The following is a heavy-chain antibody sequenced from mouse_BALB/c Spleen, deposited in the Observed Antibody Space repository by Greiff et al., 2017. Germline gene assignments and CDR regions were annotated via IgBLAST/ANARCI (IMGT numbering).Heavy chain of an antibody. CDR1: GFTFSSYT. J-gene: IGHJ4*01. CDR2: ISSGGSYT. CDR3: TRPTHYYAMDY. V-gene: IGHV5-6-4*01. Sequence: EVQRVESGGGLVKPGGSLKLSCAASGFTFSSYTMSWVRQTPEKRLEWVATISSGGSYTYYPDSVKGRFTISRDNAKNTLYLQMSSLKSEDTAMYYCTRPTHYYAMDYWGQGTSVTVSS.